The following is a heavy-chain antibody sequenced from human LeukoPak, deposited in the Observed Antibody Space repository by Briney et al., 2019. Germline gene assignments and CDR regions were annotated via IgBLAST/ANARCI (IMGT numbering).Heavy chain of an antibody. J-gene: IGHJ1*01. CDR3: ARVGVAWGIVVVPAAGYFQH. CDR1: GFTFSSYA. CDR2: ISYDGSNK. D-gene: IGHD2-2*01. Sequence: GGSLRLSCAASGFTFSSYAMHWVRQAPGRGLEWVAVISYDGSNKYYADSVKGRFTISRDNSKNTLYLQMNSLRAEDTAVYYCARVGVAWGIVVVPAAGYFQHWGQGTLVTVSS. V-gene: IGHV3-30*04.